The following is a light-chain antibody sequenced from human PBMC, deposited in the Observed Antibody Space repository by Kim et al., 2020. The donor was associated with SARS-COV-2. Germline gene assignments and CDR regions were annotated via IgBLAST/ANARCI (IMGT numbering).Light chain of an antibody. CDR3: ATWDDNLNGVV. CDR2: DNS. J-gene: IGLJ3*02. CDR1: KSNFGDNA. Sequence: GQRVTLSYSGAKSNFGDNAVSWYHHLPGTAPKILIYDNSQRASGVPDRFSGSKSCTSASLAIGGVQSGDEADYYCATWDDNLNGVVCGGGTQLTVL. V-gene: IGLV1-44*01.